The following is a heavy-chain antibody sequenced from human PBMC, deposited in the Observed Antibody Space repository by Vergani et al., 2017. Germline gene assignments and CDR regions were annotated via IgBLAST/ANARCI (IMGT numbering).Heavy chain of an antibody. CDR1: GFTFSDHY. CDR2: TRNKANSYTT. J-gene: IGHJ3*02. CDR3: ARLGYCSSTTCRQAFDI. Sequence: EVQLVESGGGLVQPGGSLRLSCAASGFTFSDHYMDWVRQAPGKGLEWVGRTRNKANSYTTVYAASVKGRFTISRDDSKNSLYLQMSSLKIEDTAVYYCARLGYCSSTTCRQAFDIWGQGTMVTVSS. V-gene: IGHV3-72*01. D-gene: IGHD2-2*01.